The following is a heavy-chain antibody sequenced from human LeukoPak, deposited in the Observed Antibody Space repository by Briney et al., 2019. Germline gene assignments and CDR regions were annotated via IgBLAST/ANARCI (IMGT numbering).Heavy chain of an antibody. V-gene: IGHV3-23*05. J-gene: IGHJ4*02. Sequence: GGSLRLSCAASGFTFSTYSMTWVRQGPGKGLEWVSSIYNSGAKTFYADSVKGRFTISRDNSKNTLYLQMNSLRVEDTAVYYCAKDVAPDSGWDLDYWGQGTLVTVS. CDR3: AKDVAPDSGWDLDY. CDR1: GFTFSTYS. CDR2: IYNSGAKT. D-gene: IGHD6-19*01.